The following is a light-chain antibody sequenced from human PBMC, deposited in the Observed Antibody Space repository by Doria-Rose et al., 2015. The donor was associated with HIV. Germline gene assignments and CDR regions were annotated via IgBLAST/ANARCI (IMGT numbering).Light chain of an antibody. Sequence: ELVLTQSPGTLSLYPGERATLSCRAGQSFSSTYLDWYQQKPGQAPSLLIYDGSTRATGIPDRFSASGSGTDFTLTINRLEPEDFALYYCHQYGTSWTFGQGTKVEI. CDR3: HQYGTSWT. CDR1: QSFSSTY. V-gene: IGKV3-20*01. J-gene: IGKJ1*01. CDR2: DGS.